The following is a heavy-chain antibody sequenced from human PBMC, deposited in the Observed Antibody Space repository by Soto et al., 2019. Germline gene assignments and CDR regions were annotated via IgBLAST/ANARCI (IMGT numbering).Heavy chain of an antibody. J-gene: IGHJ4*02. CDR1: GFSLSDHY. CDR2: SRNKANSYTT. Sequence: EVQLVESGGGLVQPGGSLRLSCAASGFSLSDHYMDWVRQAPGKGLEWVGRSRNKANSYTTVYAASVRGRFTISRDESENSLYLQLNSLQTEDPAVFYCVRGRNSFDCWGPETLVTVSS. V-gene: IGHV3-72*01. CDR3: VRGRNSFDC.